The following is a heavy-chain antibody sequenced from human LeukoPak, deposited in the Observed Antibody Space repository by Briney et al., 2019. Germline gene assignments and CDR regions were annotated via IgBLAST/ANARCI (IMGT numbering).Heavy chain of an antibody. V-gene: IGHV1-2*02. CDR2: INPNSGGT. J-gene: IGHJ4*02. D-gene: IGHD2-15*01. CDR1: GYTFTGYF. CDR3: AREANLYCSGGTCYSGGFDD. Sequence: ASVKVSCKASGYTFTGYFMHWVRQAPGQGLEWMGWINPNSGGTNYAQKFQGRVTVTTDTSISTAYMELSWLRSDDTAVYYCAREANLYCSGGTCYSGGFDDWGQGTLVTVSS.